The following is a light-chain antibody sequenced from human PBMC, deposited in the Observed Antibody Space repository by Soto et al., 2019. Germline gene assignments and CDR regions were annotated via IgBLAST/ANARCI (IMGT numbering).Light chain of an antibody. Sequence: DIQMTQSPSTLSASVGDRVTITCRASQSISSWLAWYQHKPGKAPEFPIYDASTLESGVPSRFSGSGSGTEFTLTISSLQPDDFATYYCQQYNSYPETFGQGTKVEIK. J-gene: IGKJ1*01. V-gene: IGKV1-5*01. CDR3: QQYNSYPET. CDR1: QSISSW. CDR2: DAS.